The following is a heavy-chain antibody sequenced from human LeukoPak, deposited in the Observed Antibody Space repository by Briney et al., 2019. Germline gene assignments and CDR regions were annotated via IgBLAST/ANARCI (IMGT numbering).Heavy chain of an antibody. CDR1: GFTFSSYS. CDR2: ISSSSSTI. V-gene: IGHV3-48*01. D-gene: IGHD3-22*01. Sequence: PGGSLRLSCAASGFTFSSYSMNWVRQAPGKWLEWVSYISSSSSTIYYADSVKGRFTISRDNAKNSLYLQMNSLRAEDTAVYYCAREEYYYDSSGYYLQYYFDYWGQGILVTVSS. CDR3: AREEYYYDSSGYYLQYYFDY. J-gene: IGHJ4*02.